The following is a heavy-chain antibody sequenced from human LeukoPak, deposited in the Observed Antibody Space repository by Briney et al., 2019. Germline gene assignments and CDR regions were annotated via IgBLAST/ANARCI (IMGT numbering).Heavy chain of an antibody. V-gene: IGHV1-18*01. J-gene: IGHJ4*02. CDR1: GYTFTSYG. CDR3: AKMGASSGYSPIDY. D-gene: IGHD3-22*01. Sequence: ASVKVSCKASGYTFTSYGISWVRQALGQGFEWMGWISAYNGNTNYAQKVHDRVTMTTDSSTSTAYMELRSLRSDDTAVYYCAKMGASSGYSPIDYWGQGTLVTVSS. CDR2: ISAYNGNT.